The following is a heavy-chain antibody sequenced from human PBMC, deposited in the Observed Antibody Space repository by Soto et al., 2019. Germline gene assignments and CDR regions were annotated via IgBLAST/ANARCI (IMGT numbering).Heavy chain of an antibody. V-gene: IGHV2-5*02. J-gene: IGHJ4*02. CDR3: AHRGYMYGNWDHGYFDY. D-gene: IGHD5-18*01. CDR2: IYWDDDK. Sequence: QITLKESGPPRVRPTQTLALTCTFSGFSLTTSGVGVGWIRKTPGKALEWLAVIYWDDDKRYSTSLKSRLTITKDTSKNQVVLTMADMDPVDTATYFCAHRGYMYGNWDHGYFDYWGQGTLVTVSS. CDR1: GFSLTTSGVG.